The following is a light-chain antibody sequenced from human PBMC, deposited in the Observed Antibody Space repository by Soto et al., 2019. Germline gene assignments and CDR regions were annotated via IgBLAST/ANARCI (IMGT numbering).Light chain of an antibody. Sequence: AIRMTQSPSSFSASTGDRVTITCRARRGICSYLAWYQQKPGKAPKLLIYAASTLQSGVPLRFSGSGSESDFTITISRLEPEDFAVYYCQQYGSSPFTFGPGIKVDIK. CDR1: RGICSY. CDR2: AAS. CDR3: QQYGSSPFT. V-gene: IGKV1-8*01. J-gene: IGKJ3*01.